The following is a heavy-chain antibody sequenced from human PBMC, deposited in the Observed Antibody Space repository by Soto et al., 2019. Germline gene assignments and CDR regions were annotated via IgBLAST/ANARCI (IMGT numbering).Heavy chain of an antibody. CDR3: AYSLGPVQRDFIPCVDY. V-gene: IGHV2-5*02. CDR1: GFSLTTAGVG. D-gene: IGHD2-21*02. J-gene: IGHJ4*02. Sequence: QITLKESGPTLVKPTQTLTLTCTFSGFSLTTAGVGVGWIRQTPGKALEWLALIYWDDDKRYRPSLASSLTITKDSSKDQVDLTMTNMDPVETATYYCAYSLGPVQRDFIPCVDYWGQGALVTVSS. CDR2: IYWDDDK.